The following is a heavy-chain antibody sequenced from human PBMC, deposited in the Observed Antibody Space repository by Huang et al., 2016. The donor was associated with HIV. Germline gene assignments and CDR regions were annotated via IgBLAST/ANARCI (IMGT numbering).Heavy chain of an antibody. J-gene: IGHJ4*02. V-gene: IGHV1-24*01. Sequence: QVQLVQSRAEVKKPGASVKVSCKVSEYTLTGLSIHWVRQPPGKGLEWMGGFDPEIGETIYAQKCQGRVTMTEDTSTETAVMELSGLRPEDTAVYYCATGFDVFFDFWGQGTLVTVSS. CDR1: EYTLTGLS. CDR2: FDPEIGET. CDR3: ATGFDVFFDF. D-gene: IGHD3-9*01.